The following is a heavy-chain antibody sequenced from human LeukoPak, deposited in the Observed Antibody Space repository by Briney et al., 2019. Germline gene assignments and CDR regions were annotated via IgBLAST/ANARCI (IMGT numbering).Heavy chain of an antibody. Sequence: PGGSLRLYCAASGFTFSSYGMHWVRQAPGKGLEWVSAISGSGGSTYYADSVKGRFTISRDNSKNTLYLQMNSLRAEDTAVYYCAKDYMITFGGVIVTYYFDYWGQGTLVTVSS. J-gene: IGHJ4*02. CDR2: ISGSGGST. D-gene: IGHD3-16*02. CDR1: GFTFSSYG. CDR3: AKDYMITFGGVIVTYYFDY. V-gene: IGHV3-23*01.